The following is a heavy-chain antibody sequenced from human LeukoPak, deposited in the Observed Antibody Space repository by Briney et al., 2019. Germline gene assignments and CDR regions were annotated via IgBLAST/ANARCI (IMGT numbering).Heavy chain of an antibody. D-gene: IGHD6-13*01. CDR3: ARAYSSSWYWNWFDP. V-gene: IGHV4-38-2*02. J-gene: IGHJ5*02. Sequence: PSETLSLTCTVSGYSISSGYYWGWIRQPPGKGLEWIGNIYPTGSTYYNPSLKSRVTISVDTSKNQFSLKVSSVSAADTAVYYCARAYSSSWYWNWFDPWGQGTLVSVSS. CDR1: GYSISSGYY. CDR2: IYPTGST.